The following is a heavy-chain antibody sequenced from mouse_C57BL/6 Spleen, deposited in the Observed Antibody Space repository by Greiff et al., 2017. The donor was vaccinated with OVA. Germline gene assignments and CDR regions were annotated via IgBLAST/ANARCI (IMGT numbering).Heavy chain of an antibody. D-gene: IGHD2-14*01. V-gene: IGHV5-9-1*02. Sequence: EVQRVESGEGLVKPGGSLKLSCAASGFTFSSYAMSWVRQTPEKRLEWVAYISSGGDYIYYADTVKGRFTISRDNARNTLYLQMSSLKSEDTAMYYCTREGVQYYYAMDYWGQGTSVTVSS. CDR2: ISSGGDYI. J-gene: IGHJ4*01. CDR3: TREGVQYYYAMDY. CDR1: GFTFSSYA.